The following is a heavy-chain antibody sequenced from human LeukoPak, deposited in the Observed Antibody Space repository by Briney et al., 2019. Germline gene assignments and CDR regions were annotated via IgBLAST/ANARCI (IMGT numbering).Heavy chain of an antibody. D-gene: IGHD2-2*02. CDR1: VGSISSGNW. CDR3: ATAPILRGEGGEHYKYGMDV. J-gene: IGHJ6*04. V-gene: IGHV4-4*02. Sequence: SGTLSLTCAVSVGSISSGNWWSWVGQSPGKGLEWIGEIYHNGPSNNNPSLRSRVTISAETFKNHFSLKLTSVTAAATAVYYCATAPILRGEGGEHYKYGMDVWGEGTTVIVSS. CDR2: IYHNGPS.